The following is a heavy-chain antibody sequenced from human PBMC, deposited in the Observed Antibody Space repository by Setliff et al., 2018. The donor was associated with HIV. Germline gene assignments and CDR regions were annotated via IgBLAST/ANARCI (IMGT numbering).Heavy chain of an antibody. J-gene: IGHJ4*02. CDR2: FDPEDGET. V-gene: IGHV1-24*01. Sequence: ASVKVSCKVSGYRFTELSMHWVRQAPGKGLEWMGGFDPEDGETFYAQKSRDRITMSEDPSTDTANMELCSLRSEDTAVYYCATIYVGSTFDYWGQGTLVTVSS. CDR3: ATIYVGSTFDY. CDR1: GYRFTELS. D-gene: IGHD1-26*01.